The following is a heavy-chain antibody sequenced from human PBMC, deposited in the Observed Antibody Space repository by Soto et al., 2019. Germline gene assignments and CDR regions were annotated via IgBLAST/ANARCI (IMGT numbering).Heavy chain of an antibody. Sequence: PXGSLRLSCAASGFKFSNYAMSXVRQAPGKGLEWVSLISATGGGTYYADSVKGRFTISRDNSHNXLYLQVHSLTAEDTAVYYCAKDRRAGGNPAFYFDFWGQGAQVTVSS. J-gene: IGHJ4*02. D-gene: IGHD3-16*01. CDR3: AKDRRAGGNPAFYFDF. CDR2: ISATGGGT. V-gene: IGHV3-23*01. CDR1: GFKFSNYA.